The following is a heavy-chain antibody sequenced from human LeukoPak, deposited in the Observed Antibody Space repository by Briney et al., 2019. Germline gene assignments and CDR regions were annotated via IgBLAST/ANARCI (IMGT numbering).Heavy chain of an antibody. D-gene: IGHD6-13*01. CDR2: IIPIFGTT. CDR1: GGTFSSFA. CDR3: ASRSRARAFDI. Sequence: SVKVYCKASGGTFSSFAISWVRPAPGQGLVWMGGIIPIFGTTNYAQKFQGRVTITTDESTSTAYLELSSVRSEDTAVYYCASRSRARAFDIWGQGTMVTVSS. J-gene: IGHJ3*02. V-gene: IGHV1-69*05.